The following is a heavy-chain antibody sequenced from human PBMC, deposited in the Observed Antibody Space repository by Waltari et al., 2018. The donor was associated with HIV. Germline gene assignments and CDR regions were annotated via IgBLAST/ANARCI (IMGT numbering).Heavy chain of an antibody. Sequence: EVQLVESGGGLVKPGGSLTLSCAASGFTFNIAWMSWVLQAPGKGLEGCGRIKSESQGWTTDFAAPVKGRFTISRYDSKNTVSLQMNSLKTEDTAVYFCSTMGGFPSFDYWGQGTLVTVSS. V-gene: IGHV3-15*01. D-gene: IGHD3-16*01. CDR2: IKSESQGWTT. CDR1: GFTFNIAW. CDR3: STMGGFPSFDY. J-gene: IGHJ4*02.